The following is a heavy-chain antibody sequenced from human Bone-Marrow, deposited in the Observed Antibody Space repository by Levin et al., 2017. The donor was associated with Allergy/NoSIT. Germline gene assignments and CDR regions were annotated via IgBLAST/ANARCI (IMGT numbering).Heavy chain of an antibody. CDR1: GFVFRAYS. V-gene: IGHV3-48*02. Sequence: GGSLRLSCEASGFVFRAYSMAWVRQAPGKGLEWVSYISSREYYADSVKGRFTIPRDDAKDLMHLEMNSLGDENTAVYFCVGDGGSIGYDFDFWGQGTLVAVSS. J-gene: IGHJ4*02. CDR2: ISSRE. CDR3: VGDGGSIGYDFDF. D-gene: IGHD5-12*01.